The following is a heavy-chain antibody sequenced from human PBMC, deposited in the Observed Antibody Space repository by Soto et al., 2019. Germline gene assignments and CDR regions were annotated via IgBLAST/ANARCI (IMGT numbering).Heavy chain of an antibody. D-gene: IGHD2-2*01. J-gene: IGHJ6*03. CDR3: ARVVGCSSTSCYLSPHYYYYMDV. V-gene: IGHV1-69*02. Sequence: AASVKVSCKASGGTFSSYTISWVRQAPGQGLEWMGRIIPILGIANYAQKFQGRVTITADKSTSTAYMELSSLRSEDTAVYYCARVVGCSSTSCYLSPHYYYYMDVWGKGTTVTVSS. CDR2: IIPILGIA. CDR1: GGTFSSYT.